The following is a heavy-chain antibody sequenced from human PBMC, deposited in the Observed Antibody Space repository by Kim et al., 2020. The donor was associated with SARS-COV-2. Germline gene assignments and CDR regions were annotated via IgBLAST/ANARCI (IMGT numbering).Heavy chain of an antibody. D-gene: IGHD4-4*01. V-gene: IGHV4-59*01. J-gene: IGHJ3*02. CDR3: ARNSKAFDI. Sequence: GSANFNPSLKSRVTISVDTSKNQFFLKLNSVTAADTAVYYCARNSKAFDIWGQGTLVTVSS. CDR2: GSA.